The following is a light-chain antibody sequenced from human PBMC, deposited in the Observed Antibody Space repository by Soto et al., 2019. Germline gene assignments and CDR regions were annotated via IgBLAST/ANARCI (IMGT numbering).Light chain of an antibody. CDR1: QGISSY. V-gene: IGKV1-9*01. CDR3: QQLNSYPQVT. Sequence: DIQLTQSPSSLYASVGDRVTLTCRASQGISSYLAWYQQKQGKAPKLLIYASSTLQSGVSSRFSGSGSGTKFTPTISSLQHEDFTTYYCQQLNSYPQVTFGQGTKLEIK. CDR2: ASS. J-gene: IGKJ2*01.